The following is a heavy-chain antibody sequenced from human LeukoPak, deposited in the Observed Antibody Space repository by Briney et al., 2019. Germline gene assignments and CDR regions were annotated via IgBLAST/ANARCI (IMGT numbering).Heavy chain of an antibody. V-gene: IGHV1-18*01. D-gene: IGHD6-19*01. J-gene: IGHJ4*02. CDR1: GYTFTSYG. CDR3: ARVQGQWLVHGY. Sequence: PWASVTVSCKASGYTFTSYGISWVRQAPGQGLEGMGWISAYNGNTNYAQKLQGRVTITTDTSTSTAYMELRSLRSDDTAVYYCARVQGQWLVHGYWGQGTLVTVSS. CDR2: ISAYNGNT.